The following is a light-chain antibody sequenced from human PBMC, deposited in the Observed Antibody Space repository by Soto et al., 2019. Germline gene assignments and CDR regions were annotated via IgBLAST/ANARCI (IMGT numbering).Light chain of an antibody. CDR2: KAS. CDR3: QQYNSYSRT. Sequence: DIPMTQSPSTLSASVEARVTITCRASQSISSWLAWYQQKPGKAPKLLIYKASSLESGVPSRFSGSGSGTEFTLTISSLQPDDFATYYCQQYNSYSRTFGQGTKVEIK. V-gene: IGKV1-5*03. J-gene: IGKJ1*01. CDR1: QSISSW.